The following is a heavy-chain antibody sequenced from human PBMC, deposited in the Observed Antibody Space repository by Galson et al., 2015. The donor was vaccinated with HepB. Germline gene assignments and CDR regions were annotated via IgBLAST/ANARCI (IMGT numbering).Heavy chain of an antibody. D-gene: IGHD5-12*01. CDR1: GFSFSSFA. Sequence: SLRLSCAASGFSFSSFAMHWLRQAPGKGPEWVAVISFDGTTENYADAVKGRFTISRDNSKNTVDLQMSSLRVEDTATYYCAKEEKAFVYSGYDYETQLFDNWGQGILVSVST. J-gene: IGHJ4*02. CDR3: AKEEKAFVYSGYDYETQLFDN. CDR2: ISFDGTTE. V-gene: IGHV3-30-3*01.